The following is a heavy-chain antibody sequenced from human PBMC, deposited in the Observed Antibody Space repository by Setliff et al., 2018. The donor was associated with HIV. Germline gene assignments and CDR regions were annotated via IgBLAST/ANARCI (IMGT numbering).Heavy chain of an antibody. D-gene: IGHD3-10*01. CDR1: GYSFTNFL. J-gene: IGHJ6*02. CDR3: ARNFGLSPSGKYYYYYGMDI. V-gene: IGHV5-51*01. CDR2: VSPGDSGT. Sequence: GESLKISCKGFGYSFTNFLIGWVRQMPGKGLEWMGIVSPGDSGTSYSPSFQGQVTMSADKSISTAYMELRGLRSDDTAVYYCARNFGLSPSGKYYYYYGMDIWGQGTTVTVS.